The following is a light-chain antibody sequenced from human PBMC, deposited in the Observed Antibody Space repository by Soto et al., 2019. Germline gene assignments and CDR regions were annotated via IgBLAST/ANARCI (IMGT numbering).Light chain of an antibody. CDR3: QSYASSLSAL. V-gene: IGLV1-40*01. CDR2: GNS. Sequence: QSALTQPPSVSGAPGQRVTISCTGSSSNIGAGYDVHWYQQLPGTAPKLLIYGNSNRPSGVPDRFSGSKSGTSASLAITGLQAEDEADYYRQSYASSLSALFGGGTKLTVL. J-gene: IGLJ3*02. CDR1: SSNIGAGYD.